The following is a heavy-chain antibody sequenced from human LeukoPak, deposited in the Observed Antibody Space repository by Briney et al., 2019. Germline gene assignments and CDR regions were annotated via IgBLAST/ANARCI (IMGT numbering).Heavy chain of an antibody. J-gene: IGHJ6*03. D-gene: IGHD3-10*01. CDR3: AREGCEVTMVRDSCYYMDV. V-gene: IGHV1-46*01. Sequence: GASVKVSCKASGYSFTSYYMHWVRQAPGQGLEWMGIINPSGGSTSYAQKFQGRLTMTRDTSTSTVYMELSSLSSDDTAVYYCAREGCEVTMVRDSCYYMDVWGKGTTVTISS. CDR1: GYSFTSYY. CDR2: INPSGGST.